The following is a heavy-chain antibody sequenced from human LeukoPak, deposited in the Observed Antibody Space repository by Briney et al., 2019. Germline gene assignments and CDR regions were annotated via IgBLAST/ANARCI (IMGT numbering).Heavy chain of an antibody. J-gene: IGHJ4*02. D-gene: IGHD1-26*01. CDR2: IYYSGST. V-gene: IGHV4-59*08. CDR1: GGSISSYY. Sequence: SETLSLTCTVSGGSISSYYWSWIRQPPGKGLEWIGYIYYSGSTNYNPSLKSRVTISVDTSKNQFSLKLSSVTAADTAVYYCARSAYGSGSYFEYYFDYWGQGTLVTVSS. CDR3: ARSAYGSGSYFEYYFDY.